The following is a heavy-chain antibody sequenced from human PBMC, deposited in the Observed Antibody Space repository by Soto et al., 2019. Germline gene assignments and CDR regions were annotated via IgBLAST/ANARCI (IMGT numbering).Heavy chain of an antibody. V-gene: IGHV1-18*01. Sequence: QVQLVQSGAEVKKPGASVKVSCKASGYTFTSYGISWVRQAPGQGLEWMGWISAYNGNTNYAQKLQGRVTMTTDTSTSTADMELRSRRSDDTAVYYCARVIRYSGSYRRYFDYWGQGTLVTVSS. J-gene: IGHJ4*02. CDR1: GYTFTSYG. D-gene: IGHD1-26*01. CDR3: ARVIRYSGSYRRYFDY. CDR2: ISAYNGNT.